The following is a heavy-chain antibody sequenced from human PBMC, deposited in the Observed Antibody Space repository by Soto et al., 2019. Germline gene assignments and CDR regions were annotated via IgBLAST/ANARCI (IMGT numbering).Heavy chain of an antibody. CDR2: TSYSGNT. J-gene: IGHJ4*02. D-gene: IGHD4-17*01. CDR3: ARNPTV. Sequence: SETLSLTCIVSGDSISSNGHHWGWIRQPPGKGLEWIGSTSYSGNTHYNPSLQSRVTISIDTSKNQLSLKLSSVTAADTAVYYCARNPTVWGQGTLVTVSS. CDR1: GDSISSNGHH. V-gene: IGHV4-39*07.